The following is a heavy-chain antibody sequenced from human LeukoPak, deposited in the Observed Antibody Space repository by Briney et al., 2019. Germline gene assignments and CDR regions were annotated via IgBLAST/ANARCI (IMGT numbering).Heavy chain of an antibody. CDR3: ARDPSAAGIGNFQH. V-gene: IGHV3-30-3*01. J-gene: IGHJ1*01. D-gene: IGHD6-13*01. CDR2: ISYDGSNK. CDR1: GFTFSSYA. Sequence: PGGSLRLSCAASGFTFSSYAMHWVRQAPGKGLEWVAVISYDGSNKYYADSVKGRFTISRDNSKNTLYLQMNSLRAEDTAVYYCARDPSAAGIGNFQHWGQGTLVTVSS.